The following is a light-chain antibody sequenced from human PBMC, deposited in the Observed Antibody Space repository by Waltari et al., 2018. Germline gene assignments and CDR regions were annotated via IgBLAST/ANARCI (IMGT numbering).Light chain of an antibody. CDR3: QAWDTRTAV. J-gene: IGLJ2*01. CDR1: TLGNTS. Sequence: SFYLTQPPSVSVSPRQTASIPCSGATLGNTSPSWYQQRPGQAPVLVIYQDTKRPSGIPERFSGSNSGNTATLTISGTQAMDEADYYCQAWDTRTAVFGGGTKLTVL. V-gene: IGLV3-1*01. CDR2: QDT.